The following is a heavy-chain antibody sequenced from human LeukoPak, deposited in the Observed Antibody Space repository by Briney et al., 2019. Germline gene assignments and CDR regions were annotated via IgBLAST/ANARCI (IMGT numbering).Heavy chain of an antibody. Sequence: ASVKVSCKASGYTFTSYYMHGVRQAPGQGREWMGIINPSGGSTSYAQKFQGRVTMTRDMSTSTVYMELSSLRSEDTAVYYCARETIAVAGTLGTDYWGQGTLVTVSS. D-gene: IGHD6-19*01. CDR2: INPSGGST. CDR3: ARETIAVAGTLGTDY. J-gene: IGHJ4*02. CDR1: GYTFTSYY. V-gene: IGHV1-46*01.